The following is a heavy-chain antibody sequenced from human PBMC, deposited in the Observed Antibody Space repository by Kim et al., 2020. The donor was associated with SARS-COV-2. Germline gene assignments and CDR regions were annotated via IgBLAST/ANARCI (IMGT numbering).Heavy chain of an antibody. CDR3: AADTRYSSGWYYYYYGMDV. CDR1: GFTFTSSA. Sequence: SVKVSCKASGFTFTSSAVQWVRQARGQRLEWIGWIVVGSGNTNYAQKFQERVTITRDMSTSTAYMELSSPRSEDTAVYYCAADTRYSSGWYYYYYGMDVWGQGTTVTVSS. CDR2: IVVGSGNT. V-gene: IGHV1-58*01. D-gene: IGHD6-19*01. J-gene: IGHJ6*02.